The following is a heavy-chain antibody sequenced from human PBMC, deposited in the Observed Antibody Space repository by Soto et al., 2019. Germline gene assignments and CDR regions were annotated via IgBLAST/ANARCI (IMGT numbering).Heavy chain of an antibody. Sequence: EVQLLESGGGLVQPGGSLRLSCAASGFTFSSYAMSWVRQAPGKGLEWVSAISGSGGRTYYADSGKGRFTISRDHPKNPLNRQMNTLRAEDTAVYYCAEDRGVVVTDIVCWGRGSLVTVGS. CDR3: AEDRGVVVTDIVC. J-gene: IGHJ4*02. D-gene: IGHD2-21*02. CDR1: GFTFSSYA. CDR2: ISGSGGRT. V-gene: IGHV3-23*01.